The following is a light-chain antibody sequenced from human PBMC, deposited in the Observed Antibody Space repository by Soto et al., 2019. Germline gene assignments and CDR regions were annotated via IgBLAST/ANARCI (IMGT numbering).Light chain of an antibody. CDR3: QQFNIWPHMLS. J-gene: IGKJ4*01. CDR1: XXVGSN. V-gene: IGKV3-15*01. CDR2: DAS. Sequence: SPATLSVSPXXXXTLSXXXXXXVGSNLAWYQQRPSQARRPLIYDASTRATGIPDRFSGSGSGTEFTLTISSLQSEDFAVYYCQQFNIWPHMLSFGGGTKLEMK.